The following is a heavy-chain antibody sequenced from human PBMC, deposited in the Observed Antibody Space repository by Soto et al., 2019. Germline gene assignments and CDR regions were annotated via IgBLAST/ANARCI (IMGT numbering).Heavy chain of an antibody. D-gene: IGHD3-3*01. CDR3: AAASDFWSGYSNWFDP. Sequence: SVKVSCKASGFTFTSSAVQWVRQARGQRLEWIGWIVVGSGNTNYAQKFQERVTITRDMSTSTAYMELSSLRSEDTAVYYCAAASDFWSGYSNWFDPWGQGTLVTVSS. J-gene: IGHJ5*02. CDR2: IVVGSGNT. V-gene: IGHV1-58*01. CDR1: GFTFTSSA.